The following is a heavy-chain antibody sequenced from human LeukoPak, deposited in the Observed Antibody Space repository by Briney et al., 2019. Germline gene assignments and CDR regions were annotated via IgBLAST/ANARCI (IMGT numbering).Heavy chain of an antibody. Sequence: APVKVSCKASGSTFTDYYMNSVRQAPGPRLEWMGWINPNSGGTNYAQKFQGRVTMTRDTSITTVYMQLSSLRSDDTALYYCTRALGSDYWGQGTLLTVSS. CDR1: GSTFTDYY. J-gene: IGHJ4*02. D-gene: IGHD1-26*01. CDR3: TRALGSDY. V-gene: IGHV1-2*02. CDR2: INPNSGGT.